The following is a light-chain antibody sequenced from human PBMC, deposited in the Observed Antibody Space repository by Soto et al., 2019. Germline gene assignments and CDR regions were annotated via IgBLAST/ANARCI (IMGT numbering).Light chain of an antibody. V-gene: IGLV1-47*01. CDR2: RNN. CDR3: AAWDDSLSGQV. J-gene: IGLJ2*01. CDR1: RSNIGSNY. Sequence: QSVLTQPPSASGTPGQRVIISCSGSRSNIGSNYVFWYQQFPGTAPKLLMYRNNQRPSGVPDRFSGSKSGTSASLAISGLRSEDEADYHCAAWDDSLSGQVFGGGTKVTVL.